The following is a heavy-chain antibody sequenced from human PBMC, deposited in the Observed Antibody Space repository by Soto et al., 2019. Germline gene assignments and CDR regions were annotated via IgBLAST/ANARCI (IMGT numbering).Heavy chain of an antibody. V-gene: IGHV1-18*01. CDR3: XXXXXXXSLDY. CDR2: VTAYSGYP. J-gene: IGHJ4*02. Sequence: QVQLVQSGVDVKKPGASVKVSCKTSGYTLSXXXXXXXXXXXXXGLEWMGWVTAYSGYPNYAQKFQGRVTMTTDTXXXXXXXXXXXXXXXXXXXXXXXXXXXXXSLDYWGQGTLVTVSS. CDR1: GYTLSXXX.